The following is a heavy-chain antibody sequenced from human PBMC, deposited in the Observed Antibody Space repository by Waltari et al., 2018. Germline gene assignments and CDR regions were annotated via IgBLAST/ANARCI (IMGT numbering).Heavy chain of an antibody. V-gene: IGHV5-10-1*01. CDR3: ARRKDYGGNLFDY. J-gene: IGHJ4*02. CDR2: IDPSDSYT. CDR1: GYSFTSYW. Sequence: GESLRISCKGSGYSFTSYWISWVRQMPGKGLEWMGKIDPSDSYTNYSPSFQGHVTISADKSISTAYLQCSSLKASDTAIYYCARRKDYGGNLFDYWGQGTLVTVSS. D-gene: IGHD4-17*01.